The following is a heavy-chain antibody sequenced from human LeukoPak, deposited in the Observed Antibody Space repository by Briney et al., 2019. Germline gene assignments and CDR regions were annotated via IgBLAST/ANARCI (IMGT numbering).Heavy chain of an antibody. CDR2: ISWNSGSI. CDR3: AKAPSYDFWSGPYYFDY. CDR1: GFTFDDYA. D-gene: IGHD3-3*01. V-gene: IGHV3-9*03. J-gene: IGHJ4*02. Sequence: PGRSLRLSCAASGFTFDDYAMHWVRQAPGKGLEWVSGISWNSGSIDYADSVKGRFTISRDNAKNSLYLQMNSLRAEDMALYYCAKAPSYDFWSGPYYFDYWGQGTLVTVSS.